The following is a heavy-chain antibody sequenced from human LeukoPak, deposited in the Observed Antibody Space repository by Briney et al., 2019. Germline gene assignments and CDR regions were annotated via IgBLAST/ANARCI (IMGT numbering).Heavy chain of an antibody. CDR2: INAGSGYT. Sequence: ASVEVSCKASGYIFTTHAMHWLRQAPGQRPEWMGWINAGSGYTKYSQKFQGRVTISRDTSASTVYMELRSLGSEDTAVYYCARASSGSLSTWFGELFDWYDPWGQGTLVTVSS. CDR1: GYIFTTHA. J-gene: IGHJ5*02. D-gene: IGHD3-10*01. CDR3: ARASSGSLSTWFGELFDWYDP. V-gene: IGHV1-3*01.